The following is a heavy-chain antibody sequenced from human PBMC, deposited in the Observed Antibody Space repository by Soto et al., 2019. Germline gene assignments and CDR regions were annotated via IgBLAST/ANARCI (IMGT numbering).Heavy chain of an antibody. Sequence: QVQLQESGPGLVKPSQTLSLTCTVSGGSISSGDYYWSWIRQRPGKGLDWIGYIYYSGSTYYNPSLKSRVTISVDTSKNQFSLKLSSVTAADTAVYYCARVVSGYGDYADAFDIWGQGTMVTVSS. CDR1: GGSISSGDYY. D-gene: IGHD4-17*01. CDR2: IYYSGST. V-gene: IGHV4-30-4*01. CDR3: ARVVSGYGDYADAFDI. J-gene: IGHJ3*02.